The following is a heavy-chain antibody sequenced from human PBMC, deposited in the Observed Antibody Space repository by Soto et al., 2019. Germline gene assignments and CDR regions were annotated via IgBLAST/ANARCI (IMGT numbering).Heavy chain of an antibody. CDR3: ARELDIPPDYYFDY. V-gene: IGHV3-30*03. CDR2: ISYDGRHQ. CDR1: GFTFGSYG. Sequence: GGSLRLSCAASGFTFGSYGMHWVRQAPGGGLEWVAMISYDGRHQYYADSVKGRFTISRDNFKDTLYLQMNGPTPEDTAIYFCARELDIPPDYYFDYWGQGTLVTVSS. J-gene: IGHJ4*02. D-gene: IGHD5-12*01.